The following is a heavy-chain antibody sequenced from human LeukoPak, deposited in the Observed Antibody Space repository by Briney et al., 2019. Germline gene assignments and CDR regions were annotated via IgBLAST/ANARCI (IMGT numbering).Heavy chain of an antibody. CDR3: SKWGDYDVLTGYYDSDF. J-gene: IGHJ4*02. V-gene: IGHV3-23*01. CDR2: ILGSGRSA. Sequence: GGSLRLSCAASGFTFNNYAMSWVRQAPGKGLEWVSGILGSGRSAYYADSVKGRFTISRDNSKNSLFLQTNSLRVEDTALYYCSKWGDYDVLTGYYDSDFWGQGTLVTVSA. D-gene: IGHD3-9*01. CDR1: GFTFNNYA.